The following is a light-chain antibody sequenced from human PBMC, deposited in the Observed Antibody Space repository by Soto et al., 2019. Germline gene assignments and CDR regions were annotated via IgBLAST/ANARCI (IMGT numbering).Light chain of an antibody. J-gene: IGLJ1*01. CDR2: EVT. V-gene: IGLV2-8*01. CDR3: SSYAGRTLYV. Sequence: QSALTQPPSASGSPGQSVTISCTGTSSDVGGYDYVSWYQQRPGKAPKLLIHEVTKRPSGVPDRFSGSKSGNTASLTASGLQAEDEADYYCSSYAGRTLYVFGTGTKVTV. CDR1: SSDVGGYDY.